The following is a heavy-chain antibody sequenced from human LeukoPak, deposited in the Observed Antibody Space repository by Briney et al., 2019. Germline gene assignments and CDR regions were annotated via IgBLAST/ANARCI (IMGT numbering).Heavy chain of an antibody. CDR1: GFTFSSYA. J-gene: IGHJ4*02. D-gene: IGHD3-22*01. V-gene: IGHV3-23*01. CDR3: AKEDSSGYFFFDY. CDR2: ISGSGGST. Sequence: PGGSLRLSCAASGFTFSSYAMSWVRQAPGKGLEWVSAISGSGGSTYYADSVKGRFTTSRDNSKNTLYLQMNSLRAEDTDVYYCAKEDSSGYFFFDYWSQGTLVTVSS.